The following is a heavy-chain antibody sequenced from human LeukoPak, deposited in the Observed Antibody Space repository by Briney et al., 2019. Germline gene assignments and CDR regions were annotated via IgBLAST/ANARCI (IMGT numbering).Heavy chain of an antibody. V-gene: IGHV1-18*01. D-gene: IGHD1/OR15-1a*01. Sequence: ASVKVSCKASDYTFTSYGISWVRQAPGQGLEWMGWISAYNGNTNYAQKLQGRVTMTTDTSTSTAYMELRSLGSDDTAVYYCARDGQNNNWFDPWGQGTLVTVSS. CDR3: ARDGQNNNWFDP. CDR2: ISAYNGNT. CDR1: DYTFTSYG. J-gene: IGHJ5*02.